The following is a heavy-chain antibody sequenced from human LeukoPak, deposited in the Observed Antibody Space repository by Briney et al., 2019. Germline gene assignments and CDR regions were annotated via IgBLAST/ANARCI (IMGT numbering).Heavy chain of an antibody. J-gene: IGHJ6*03. CDR1: GGSISSYY. V-gene: IGHV4-4*07. D-gene: IGHD2-2*01. CDR2: IYTSGST. Sequence: PAETLSLTCTVSGGSISSYYWSWIRQPAGKGLEWIGRIYTSGSTNFHPSLKSRVTMSVDTSKYQFSLKLRSVTAADTAVYYCARDLAVVVPAAIGYWYYYYMDVWGKGTTVTVSS. CDR3: ARDLAVVVPAAIGYWYYYYMDV.